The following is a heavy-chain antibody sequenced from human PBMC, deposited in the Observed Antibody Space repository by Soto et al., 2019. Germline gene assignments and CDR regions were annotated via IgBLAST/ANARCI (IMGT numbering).Heavy chain of an antibody. V-gene: IGHV3-23*01. CDR2: ISGSGGST. CDR1: GFTFSSYA. CDR3: AKAPRRNPYGALDY. Sequence: EVQLLESGGGLVQPGGSLRLSCAASGFTFSSYAMSWVRQAPGKGLEWVSAISGSGGSTYYADSVKGRFTISRDNSKNTLYLQMNSLRAKDTAVYYCAKAPRRNPYGALDYWGQGTLVTVSS. J-gene: IGHJ4*02. D-gene: IGHD4-17*01.